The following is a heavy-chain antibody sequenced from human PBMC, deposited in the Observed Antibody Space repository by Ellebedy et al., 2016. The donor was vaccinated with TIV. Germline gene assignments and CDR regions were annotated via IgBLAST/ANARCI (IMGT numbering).Heavy chain of an antibody. V-gene: IGHV3-21*06. D-gene: IGHD2-15*01. CDR3: SRGWSTPDS. CDR2: IRSTGSDK. Sequence: GESLKISCVASGFTLSNYNMNWVRQSPGKGLEWVSSIRSTGSDKYYAESVKGRFTISRDNAQDTMFLQMNSLRAEDTAVYFRSRGWSTPDSWGQGTLVIVSS. J-gene: IGHJ4*02. CDR1: GFTLSNYN.